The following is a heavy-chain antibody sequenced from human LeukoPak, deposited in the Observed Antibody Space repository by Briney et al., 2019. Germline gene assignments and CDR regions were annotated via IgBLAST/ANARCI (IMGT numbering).Heavy chain of an antibody. Sequence: SVKVSCKASGGTFSSYAISWVRQAPGQGLEWMGGIIPIFGTANYAQKFQGRVTITADKSTSTAYMELSSLRSEDTAVYYCARVRLGYCSGGSCWFDYWGQGTLVTVSS. V-gene: IGHV1-69*06. D-gene: IGHD2-15*01. J-gene: IGHJ4*02. CDR2: IIPIFGTA. CDR1: GGTFSSYA. CDR3: ARVRLGYCSGGSCWFDY.